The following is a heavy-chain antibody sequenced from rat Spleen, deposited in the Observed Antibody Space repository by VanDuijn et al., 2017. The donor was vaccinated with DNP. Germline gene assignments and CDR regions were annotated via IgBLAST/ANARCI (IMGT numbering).Heavy chain of an antibody. D-gene: IGHD1-6*01. CDR1: GFIFSNYW. J-gene: IGHJ1*01. CDR2: ITNTGGST. CDR3: TRKYTTDYYWYFDF. V-gene: IGHV5-31*01. Sequence: EVQLVESGGGPVQPGRSLKLSCVASGFIFSNYWMTWIRQAPGKGLEWISSITNTGGSTYYLDSVRGRFTVSRDNAKSILYLQMNSLGSEDTATYYCTRKYTTDYYWYFDFWGPGTMVTVSS.